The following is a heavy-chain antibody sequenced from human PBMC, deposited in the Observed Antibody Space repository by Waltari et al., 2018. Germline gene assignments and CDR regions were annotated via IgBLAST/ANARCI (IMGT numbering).Heavy chain of an antibody. CDR3: ARGVFSGTIPDY. CDR2: IYYSGST. J-gene: IGHJ4*02. Sequence: QVQLQESGPGLVKPSETLSLTCTVSGGSISSHYWSWIRQPPGQGLEWIGYIYYSGSTNYDPTLKSRVTISVDTSKNQFSLKLSSVTAADTAVYYCARGVFSGTIPDYWGQGTLVTVSS. D-gene: IGHD1-7*01. CDR1: GGSISSHY. V-gene: IGHV4-59*11.